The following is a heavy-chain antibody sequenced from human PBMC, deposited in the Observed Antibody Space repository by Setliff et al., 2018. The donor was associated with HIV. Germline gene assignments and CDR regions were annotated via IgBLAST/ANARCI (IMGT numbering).Heavy chain of an antibody. CDR2: INPSGGST. CDR3: AREVVPAAMRYYYYMDV. Sequence: VASVKVSCKASGYTFTSYYMHWVRQAPGQGLEWMGIINPSGGSTSYAQKFQGRVTMTRDTSTSTVYMELSSLRSEDTAVYYCAREVVPAAMRYYYYMDVWGKGTTVTVSS. CDR1: GYTFTSYY. V-gene: IGHV1-46*01. J-gene: IGHJ6*03. D-gene: IGHD2-2*01.